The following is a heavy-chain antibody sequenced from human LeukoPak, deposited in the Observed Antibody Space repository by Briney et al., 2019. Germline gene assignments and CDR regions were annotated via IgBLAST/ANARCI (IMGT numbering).Heavy chain of an antibody. CDR2: INSGATTI. Sequence: GGSLRLSCAASGFTFSSYIMNWVRQAPGKGLEWVSYINSGATTIYYADSVKGRFTISRDNAKNSLYLQMNSLRVEDTAVYYCARVSTTAGGAFDIWGQGTMVIVSS. CDR3: ARVSTTAGGAFDI. D-gene: IGHD4-17*01. J-gene: IGHJ3*02. V-gene: IGHV3-48*04. CDR1: GFTFSSYI.